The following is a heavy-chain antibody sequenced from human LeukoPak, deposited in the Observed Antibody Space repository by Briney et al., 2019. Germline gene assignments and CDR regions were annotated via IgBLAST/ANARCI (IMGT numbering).Heavy chain of an antibody. CDR1: GFSFSDNY. D-gene: IGHD3-10*02. CDR2: ISNSGSYT. V-gene: IGHV3-11*05. Sequence: GGSLRLSCAASGFSFSDNYMSWIRQAPGKGLEWVSYISNSGSYTNYPDSVKGRFTISRDNAKNSLHLQMNSLRDEDTAMYYCARDLHYYVAMDVWGQGTTVTVSS. J-gene: IGHJ6*02. CDR3: ARDLHYYVAMDV.